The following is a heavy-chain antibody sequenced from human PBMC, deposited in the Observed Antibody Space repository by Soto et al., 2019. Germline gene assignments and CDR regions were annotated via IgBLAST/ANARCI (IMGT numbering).Heavy chain of an antibody. J-gene: IGHJ4*02. CDR1: GGTFKTYT. V-gene: IGHV1-69*06. Sequence: QVQLVQSGAELKKPGSSVNVSCAASGGTFKTYTINWVRQAPGQGLEWIGQIVPMYESANYAQRFQGRVTISSDKSTHIAYMELSGLRSEDTALYYCATWRTYSGSYCFDYWGQGPLVSVSS. CDR2: IVPMYESA. D-gene: IGHD1-26*01. CDR3: ATWRTYSGSYCFDY.